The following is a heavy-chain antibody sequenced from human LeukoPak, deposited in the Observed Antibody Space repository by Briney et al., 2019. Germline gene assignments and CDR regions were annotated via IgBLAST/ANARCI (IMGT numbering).Heavy chain of an antibody. Sequence: GGSLRLSCAASGFAFSTYYMGWVRQAPGKGLEWVANTNQDGSEKYYVDSVKGRFTISRDNAKNSLYLQMNSLRAEDTAVYYCARDDILTGYPTPFDYWGQGTLVTVSS. CDR2: TNQDGSEK. J-gene: IGHJ4*02. V-gene: IGHV3-7*01. CDR3: ARDDILTGYPTPFDY. CDR1: GFAFSTYY. D-gene: IGHD3-9*01.